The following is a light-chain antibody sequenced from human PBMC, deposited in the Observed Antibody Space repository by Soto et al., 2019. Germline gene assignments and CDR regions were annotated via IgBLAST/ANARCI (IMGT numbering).Light chain of an antibody. CDR3: QQTYTTPPWT. CDR2: ATS. V-gene: IGKV1-39*01. CDR1: QSISTF. Sequence: DIQMPQSPSTLSASIGDRVTITCRASQSISTFLSWYQQKPGKAPKLLIYATSTLQSGVPSRFSGSGSGTHFTLTISTLHPEDIATYYCQQTYTTPPWTFGQGTKVEN. J-gene: IGKJ1*01.